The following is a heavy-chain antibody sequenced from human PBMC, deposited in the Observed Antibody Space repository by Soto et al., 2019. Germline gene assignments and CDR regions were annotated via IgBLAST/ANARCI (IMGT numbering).Heavy chain of an antibody. CDR2: INNDGSTI. Sequence: EEQLVESGGGLVQPGGSLRLSCAASGFTFSNYWMHWVRQAPGKGLVWVSRINNDGSTITYAASVKGRFTVSRDNAKNTVYLHMNSLRAEDTGVYYCAGDSNFDRSVAGDFWGQGTLVTVSS. CDR3: AGDSNFDRSVAGDF. CDR1: GFTFSNYW. J-gene: IGHJ4*02. V-gene: IGHV3-74*01. D-gene: IGHD3-9*01.